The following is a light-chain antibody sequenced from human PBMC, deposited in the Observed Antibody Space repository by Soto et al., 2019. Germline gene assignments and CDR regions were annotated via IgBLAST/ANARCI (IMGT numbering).Light chain of an antibody. V-gene: IGKV3-15*01. J-gene: IGKJ2*01. CDR3: QHYNNWPSYT. CDR1: QSVGNN. Sequence: EIVITQSPATLSVSPGERATLSCRASQSVGNNLAWYQQKPGQTPRLLIYGASTRATGIPARFSGGGSGTEFTLTISSLQSEDFAVYYCQHYNNWPSYTFGQGTKLEIK. CDR2: GAS.